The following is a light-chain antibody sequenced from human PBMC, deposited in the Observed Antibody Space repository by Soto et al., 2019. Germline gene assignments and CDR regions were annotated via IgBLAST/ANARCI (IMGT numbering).Light chain of an antibody. V-gene: IGKV3-11*01. CDR3: QQYHSWPPRT. CDR2: DAS. Sequence: EIVVTQSPATLSLSPGERATLSCRSSQSVSSYLAWYQQKPGQAPRLLIYDASNRATGIPARFSGSGSGTDFTLTISSLEPEDFAVYYCQQYHSWPPRTFGQGTKVDIK. CDR1: QSVSSY. J-gene: IGKJ1*01.